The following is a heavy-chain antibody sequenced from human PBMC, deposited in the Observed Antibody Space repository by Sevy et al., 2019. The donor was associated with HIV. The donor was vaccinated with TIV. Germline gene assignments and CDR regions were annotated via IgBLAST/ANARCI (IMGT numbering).Heavy chain of an antibody. J-gene: IGHJ6*03. D-gene: IGHD4-17*01. V-gene: IGHV4-59*01. CDR1: GGSISSYY. CDR3: ARVDRRYADYEHYYYDMDV. Sequence: SETLSLTCTVSGGSISSYYWSWIRQPPGKGLEWIGYIYYSGSTNYNPSHKSRVTISVDTSKNQFSLKLSSVTAADTAVYYCARVDRRYADYEHYYYDMDVWGKGTTVTVSS. CDR2: IYYSGST.